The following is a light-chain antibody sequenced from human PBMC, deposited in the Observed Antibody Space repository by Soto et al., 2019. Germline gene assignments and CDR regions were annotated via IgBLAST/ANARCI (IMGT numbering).Light chain of an antibody. CDR3: QQYSSYPWT. CDR1: QSISSR. Sequence: DIQMTQSPSTLSASLGDRVTITCRASQSISSRVAWYQQKPGKAPKLLIYKASSLESGVPSRFSGSGSGTEFTLTISSLQPDDFATYYCQQYSSYPWTFGQGTKVEIK. V-gene: IGKV1-5*03. J-gene: IGKJ1*01. CDR2: KAS.